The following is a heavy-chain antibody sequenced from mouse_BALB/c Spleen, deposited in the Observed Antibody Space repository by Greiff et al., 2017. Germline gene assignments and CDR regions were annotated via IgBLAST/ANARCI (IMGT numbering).Heavy chain of an antibody. Sequence: QVQLQQPGAELVKPGASVKLSCKASGYTFTSYWMHWVKQRPGQGLEWIGEINPSNGRTNYNEKFKSKATLTVDKSSSTAYMQLSSLTSEDSAVYYCARNNYGTPYAMDYWGQGTSVTVSS. CDR2: INPSNGRT. V-gene: IGHV1S81*02. D-gene: IGHD1-1*01. CDR3: ARNNYGTPYAMDY. CDR1: GYTFTSYW. J-gene: IGHJ4*01.